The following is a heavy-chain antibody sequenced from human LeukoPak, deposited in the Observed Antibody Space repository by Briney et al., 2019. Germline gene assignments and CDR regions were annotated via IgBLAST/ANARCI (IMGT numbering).Heavy chain of an antibody. CDR3: ARGGGYGEAVDY. CDR1: GGSISSGGYS. Sequence: SQTLSLTCAVSGGSISSGGYSWSWIRQPPGKGLEWIGYIYHSGSTYYNPSLKSRVTISVDRSKNQFSLKLSSATAADTAVYYCARGGGYGEAVDYWGQGTLVTVSS. J-gene: IGHJ4*02. CDR2: IYHSGST. V-gene: IGHV4-30-2*01. D-gene: IGHD4-17*01.